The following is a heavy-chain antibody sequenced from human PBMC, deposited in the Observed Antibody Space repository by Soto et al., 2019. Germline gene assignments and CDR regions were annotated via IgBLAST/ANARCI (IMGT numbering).Heavy chain of an antibody. V-gene: IGHV6-1*01. D-gene: IGHD6-19*01. CDR3: PRAAAVGSSGWHNPQNNNWYDP. Sequence: SQTLLLACAIYGDSVSSNSAAWNWIRQSPSRGLEWLGRTYYRSKWYNDYAVSVKSRITINPDTSKNQFTLQLNSVTPEDTAVYYCPRAAAVGSSGWHNPQNNNWYDPRAQATLSTFSS. CDR2: TYYRSKWYN. J-gene: IGHJ5*02. CDR1: GDSVSSNSAA.